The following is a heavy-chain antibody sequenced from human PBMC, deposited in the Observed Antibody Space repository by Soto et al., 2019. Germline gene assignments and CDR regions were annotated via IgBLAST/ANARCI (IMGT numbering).Heavy chain of an antibody. V-gene: IGHV3-23*01. CDR2: ISGSGGST. CDR1: GFTFSSYA. D-gene: IGHD6-19*01. Sequence: PGGSLRLSCAASGFTFSSYAMSWVRQAPGKGLEWVSAISGSGGSTYYADSVKGRFTISRDNSKNTLYLQMNSLRAEDTAVYYCASQLAVRRIAVAGSFDYWGQGTLVTVSS. J-gene: IGHJ4*02. CDR3: ASQLAVRRIAVAGSFDY.